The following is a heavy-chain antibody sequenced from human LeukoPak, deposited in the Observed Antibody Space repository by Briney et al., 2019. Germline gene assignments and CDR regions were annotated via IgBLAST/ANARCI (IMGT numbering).Heavy chain of an antibody. V-gene: IGHV4-39*01. D-gene: IGHD3-9*01. CDR3: ASPYYDILTGYYTFDY. CDR1: GGSIGSSSYY. CDR2: IYYSGST. J-gene: IGHJ4*02. Sequence: PSETLSLTCTVSGGSIGSSSYYWGWIRQPPGKGLEWIGSIYYSGSTYYNPSLKSRVTISVDTSKNQFSLKLSSVTAADTAVYYCASPYYDILTGYYTFDYWGQGTLVTVSS.